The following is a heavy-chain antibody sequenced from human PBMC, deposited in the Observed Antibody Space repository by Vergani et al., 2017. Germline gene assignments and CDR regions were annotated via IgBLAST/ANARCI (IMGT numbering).Heavy chain of an antibody. CDR2: TSGSGSGT. Sequence: EVQLLESGGGLVQPGGSLRLSCAASGFTFSSYVMSWVRQAPGKGLEWVSRTSGSGSGTYYADSVKGRFTISRDNSKNTLYLDMNSLRAEDTAVYYCARGYNSDWIWSWFDPWGQGTLVTVSA. J-gene: IGHJ5*02. CDR3: ARGYNSDWIWSWFDP. D-gene: IGHD6-19*01. V-gene: IGHV3-23*01. CDR1: GFTFSSYV.